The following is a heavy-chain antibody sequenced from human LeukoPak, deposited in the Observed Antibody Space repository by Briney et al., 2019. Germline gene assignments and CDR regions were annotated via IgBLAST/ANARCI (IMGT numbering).Heavy chain of an antibody. CDR1: GFTFSSYS. D-gene: IGHD1-26*01. CDR3: ARGGGSYYDY. CDR2: ISSSTSYI. V-gene: IGHV3-21*01. J-gene: IGHJ4*02. Sequence: GGSLRLSCAASGFTFSSYSMNWVRQAPGKGLEWVSSISSSTSYIYYADSVKGRFTISRDNAKNSLYLQMNSLRAEDTAVYYCARGGGSYYDYWGQGTLVTVSS.